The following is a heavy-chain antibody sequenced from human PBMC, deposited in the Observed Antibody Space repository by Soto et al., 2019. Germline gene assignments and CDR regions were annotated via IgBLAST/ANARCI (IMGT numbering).Heavy chain of an antibody. Sequence: ASVKVSCKASGYTFTSYYMHWVRQAPGQGLEWMGIINPSGGSTSYAQKFQGRVTMTRDTSTSTVYMELSSLRSEDTAVYYCARDRVIAARSRGNLLDPWGQGTLVTVSS. CDR3: ARDRVIAARSRGNLLDP. D-gene: IGHD6-6*01. CDR1: GYTFTSYY. V-gene: IGHV1-46*01. CDR2: INPSGGST. J-gene: IGHJ5*02.